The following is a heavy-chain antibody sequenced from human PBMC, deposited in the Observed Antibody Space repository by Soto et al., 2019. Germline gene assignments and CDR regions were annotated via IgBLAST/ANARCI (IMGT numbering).Heavy chain of an antibody. CDR2: ISHSGTT. V-gene: IGHV4-38-2*01. J-gene: IGHJ6*02. CDR3: TRVYCSTTSCFINGMDF. Sequence: SAPLSLTCAVVGYSITSGYHWDWIRPPPRKGLEWIGTISHSGTTYYNPSLKSRVTISIDTSKNQLSLKLTSVTAADTALYYCTRVYCSTTSCFINGMDFWGQGTMVNVSS. D-gene: IGHD2-2*01. CDR1: GYSITSGYH.